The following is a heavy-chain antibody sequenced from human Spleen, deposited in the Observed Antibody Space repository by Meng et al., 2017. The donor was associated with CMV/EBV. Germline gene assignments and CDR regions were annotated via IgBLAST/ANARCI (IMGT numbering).Heavy chain of an antibody. Sequence: GGSLRLSCAASGFTLSSYAIHWVRQAPGKGLEWVATISYDGSNKYYADSVKGRFTISRDNSKNTLFLQLNSLRAEDTAVYYCATLEPRDYWGQGTLVTVSS. CDR1: GFTLSSYA. CDR3: ATLEPRDY. J-gene: IGHJ4*02. V-gene: IGHV3-30*04. CDR2: ISYDGSNK. D-gene: IGHD1-14*01.